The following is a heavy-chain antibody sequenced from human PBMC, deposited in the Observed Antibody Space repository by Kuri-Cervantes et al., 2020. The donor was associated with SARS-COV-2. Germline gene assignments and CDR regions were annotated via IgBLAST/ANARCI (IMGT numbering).Heavy chain of an antibody. D-gene: IGHD4-17*01. CDR3: ARSPSNGDYDGWFDY. Sequence: ASVKVSCKASGYTFTGYYMHWVRQAPGQGLEWMGRINPNSGGTDYAHKFQGRVTLTRDTSISTAYMELSGLRSEDTAVYYCARSPSNGDYDGWFDYWGQGTLVTVSS. CDR2: INPNSGGT. J-gene: IGHJ4*02. CDR1: GYTFTGYY. V-gene: IGHV1-2*06.